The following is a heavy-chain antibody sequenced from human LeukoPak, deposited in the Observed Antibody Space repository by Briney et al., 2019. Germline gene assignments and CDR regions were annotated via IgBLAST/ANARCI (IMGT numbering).Heavy chain of an antibody. CDR1: GGSINSNSYY. CDR2: INHSGST. D-gene: IGHD3-3*01. Sequence: PSETLSLTCTVSGGSINSNSYYWSWIRQPPGKGLEWIGEINHSGSTNYNPSLKSRVTISVDTSKNQFSLKLSSVTAADTAVYYCARGAYYDFWSGYSPKRVGYYYYYMDVWGKGTTVTVSS. V-gene: IGHV4-39*07. J-gene: IGHJ6*03. CDR3: ARGAYYDFWSGYSPKRVGYYYYYMDV.